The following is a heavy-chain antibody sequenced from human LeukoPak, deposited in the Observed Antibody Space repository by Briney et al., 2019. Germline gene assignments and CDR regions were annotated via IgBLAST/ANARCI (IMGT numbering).Heavy chain of an antibody. Sequence: GGSLRLSCVASGFTVSSNHMNWVRQAPGKGLEWVSAIYSDGKTYYADSVRGRFTISRDDSKNMLDLQMNSLRDEDTAVYYCARHGGAYSFDQWGQGTLVTVSS. CDR1: GFTVSSNH. CDR3: ARHGGAYSFDQ. D-gene: IGHD4-11*01. CDR2: IYSDGKT. J-gene: IGHJ4*02. V-gene: IGHV3-66*04.